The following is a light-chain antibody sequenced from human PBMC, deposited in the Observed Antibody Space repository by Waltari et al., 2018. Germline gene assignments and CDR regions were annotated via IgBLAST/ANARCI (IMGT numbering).Light chain of an antibody. CDR1: QSISRN. V-gene: IGKV1-39*01. CDR3: QQSYSIPLT. J-gene: IGKJ4*01. CDR2: AAS. Sequence: GDRVTITCRASQSISRNLNWYQQKPGKAPKLLIYAASGLQNGVPSRFSGSGSGTDFTLTISSLQPEYFATYYCQQSYSIPLTFGGGTKVEIK.